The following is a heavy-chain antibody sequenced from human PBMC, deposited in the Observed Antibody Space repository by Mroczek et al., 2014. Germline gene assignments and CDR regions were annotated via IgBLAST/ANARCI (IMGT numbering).Heavy chain of an antibody. V-gene: IGHV4-4*07. D-gene: IGHD2-15*01. CDR3: ARVAQNCSGGSCFPWYFDY. CDR2: IYTSGST. J-gene: IGHJ4*02. Sequence: VQLVESGPGLVKPSETLSLTCTVSGGSISSYYWSWIRQPAGKGLEWIGRIYTSGSTNYNPSLKSRVTMSVDTSKNQFSLKLSSVTAADTAVYYCARVAQNCSGGSCFPWYFDYWGQGTLVTVSS. CDR1: GGSISSYY.